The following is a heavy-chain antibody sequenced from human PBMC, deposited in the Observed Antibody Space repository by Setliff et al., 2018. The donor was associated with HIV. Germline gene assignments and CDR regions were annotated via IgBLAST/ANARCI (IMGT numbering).Heavy chain of an antibody. J-gene: IGHJ6*03. CDR2: SRSTAVGGTT. CDR3: SSPEVGTTIYHDYHYIDV. CDR1: GFTFGDYA. D-gene: IGHD1-26*01. V-gene: IGHV3-49*04. Sequence: GESLKISCAASGFTFGDYAMSWVRQAPGKGLEWVGFSRSTAVGGTTDYAASVKGRFTISRDDSKGIAYLQMNNLKTEDTAVYYCSSPEVGTTIYHDYHYIDVWGRGTTVTVSS.